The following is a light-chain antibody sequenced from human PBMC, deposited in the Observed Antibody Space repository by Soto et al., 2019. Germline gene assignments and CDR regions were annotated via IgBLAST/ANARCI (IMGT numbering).Light chain of an antibody. Sequence: QSALTQPASVSGSPGQSITISCIGTSSDVGGYNYVSWYQQFPGKAPKLMIYDVSNRPSGVSNRFSGSKSGNTASLTISGLQAEDEADYYCSSYTSTFYVFGSGTKVTVL. V-gene: IGLV2-14*01. CDR2: DVS. J-gene: IGLJ1*01. CDR1: SSDVGGYNY. CDR3: SSYTSTFYV.